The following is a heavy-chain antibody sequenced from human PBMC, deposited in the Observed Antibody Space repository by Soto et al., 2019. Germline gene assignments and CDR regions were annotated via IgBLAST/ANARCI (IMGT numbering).Heavy chain of an antibody. CDR1: GFTFSSYG. CDR3: ARDRASGWPYHFDY. J-gene: IGHJ4*02. D-gene: IGHD6-19*01. V-gene: IGHV3-33*01. Sequence: GGSLRLSCAASGFTFSSYGMHWVRQAPGKGLEWVAVIWYDGSNKYYADSVKGRFTISRDNSKNTLYLQMNSLRAEDTAVYYCARDRASGWPYHFDYWGQGTLVTVSS. CDR2: IWYDGSNK.